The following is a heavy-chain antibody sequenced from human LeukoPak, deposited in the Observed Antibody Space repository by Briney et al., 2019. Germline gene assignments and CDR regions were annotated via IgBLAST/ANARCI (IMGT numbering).Heavy chain of an antibody. Sequence: GGSLRLSCAASGFTFSNYWMSWVRQAPGKGLEWVASIKQDGSEKYYVDSVKGRFTISRDNAKNSLYLQMNSLRAEDTAVYYCARVAYEDFWSGYAFDYWGQGTLVTVSS. CDR1: GFTFSNYW. V-gene: IGHV3-7*01. CDR2: IKQDGSEK. J-gene: IGHJ4*02. D-gene: IGHD3-3*01. CDR3: ARVAYEDFWSGYAFDY.